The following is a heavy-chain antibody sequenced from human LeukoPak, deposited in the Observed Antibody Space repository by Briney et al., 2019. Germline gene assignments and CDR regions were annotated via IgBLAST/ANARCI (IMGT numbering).Heavy chain of an antibody. CDR2: IYYSGST. CDR3: ARETHYDFWSGYLGLYNWFDP. D-gene: IGHD3-3*01. J-gene: IGHJ5*02. CDR1: GGSISSGGYY. Sequence: PSQTLSLTCTVSGGSISSGGYYWSWIPQHPGKGLGWIGYIYYSGSTYYNPSLKSRVTISVDTSKNQFSLKLSSVTAADTAVYYCARETHYDFWSGYLGLYNWFDPWGQGTLVTVSS. V-gene: IGHV4-31*03.